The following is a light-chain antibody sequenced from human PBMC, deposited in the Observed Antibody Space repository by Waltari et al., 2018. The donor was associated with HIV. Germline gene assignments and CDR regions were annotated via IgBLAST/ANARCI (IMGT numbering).Light chain of an antibody. CDR2: DTY. Sequence: QSLLTQPPSMSGAPGQRVTISCTGSSSNIGAGYDAPWNQQLPGTAPKLLMYDTYKRPSGVPDRFSGSKSGPSASLVITGLQPEDEADYYCQSYDSSLRNYVFGTGTKVTFI. CDR1: SSNIGAGYD. V-gene: IGLV1-40*01. J-gene: IGLJ1*01. CDR3: QSYDSSLRNYV.